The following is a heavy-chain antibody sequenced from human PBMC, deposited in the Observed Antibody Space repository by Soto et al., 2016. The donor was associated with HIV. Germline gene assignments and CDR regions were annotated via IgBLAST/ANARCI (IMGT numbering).Heavy chain of an antibody. CDR2: INWNSNIT. V-gene: IGHV3-9*01. CDR3: VKDIGSSTWAFGD. CDR1: GFNFDDYA. J-gene: IGHJ4*02. Sequence: EVQLVESGGGLVQPGRSLRLSCAASGFNFDDYAMHWVRQVPGEGLEWVSGINWNSNITHYADSVKSRFTISRDNAKSIVHLQMSSLRAEDTALYYCVKDIGSSTWAFGDWGQGTMVTVSS. D-gene: IGHD2-2*01.